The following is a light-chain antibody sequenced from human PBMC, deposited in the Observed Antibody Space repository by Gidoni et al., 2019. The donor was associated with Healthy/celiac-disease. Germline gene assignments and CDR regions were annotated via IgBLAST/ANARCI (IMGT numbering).Light chain of an antibody. CDR2: EGS. CDR3: CSYAGSCVV. J-gene: IGLJ2*01. V-gene: IGLV2-23*01. CDR1: SSDVGSYNL. Sequence: QSALTQPAPVSGSPGQSITISGTGTSSDVGSYNLVSWYRQPPGKAPKLMIYEGSKRPSGVSHRFSGSKSGNTASLTISGLQAEDEADYYCCSYAGSCVVFGGGTKLTVL.